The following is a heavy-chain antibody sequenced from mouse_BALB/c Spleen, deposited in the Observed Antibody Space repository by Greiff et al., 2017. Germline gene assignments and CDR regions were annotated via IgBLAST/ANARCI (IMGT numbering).Heavy chain of an antibody. CDR1: GYTFTDYA. V-gene: IGHV1S137*01. Sequence: VKLQESGAELVRPGVSVKISCKGSGYTFTDYAMHWVKQSHAKSLEWIGVISTYYGDASYNQKFKGKATMTVDKSSSTAYMELARLTSEDSAIYYCARRTARALYAMDYWGQGTSVTVSS. J-gene: IGHJ4*01. CDR3: ARRTARALYAMDY. CDR2: ISTYYGDA. D-gene: IGHD3-2*01.